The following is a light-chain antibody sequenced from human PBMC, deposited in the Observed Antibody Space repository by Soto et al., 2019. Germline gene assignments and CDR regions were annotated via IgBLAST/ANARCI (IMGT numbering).Light chain of an antibody. J-gene: IGKJ1*01. CDR1: QSISSW. V-gene: IGKV1-5*01. Sequence: DIQMTQSPSTLSASVGDRVTITCRVSQSISSWLAGYQQKPGKAPKLLIYDASSLESVVPSRFSGSGSGTEFTLTISSLQTDDFATYDCQQYNSYRRTFGQGTKVEIK. CDR2: DAS. CDR3: QQYNSYRRT.